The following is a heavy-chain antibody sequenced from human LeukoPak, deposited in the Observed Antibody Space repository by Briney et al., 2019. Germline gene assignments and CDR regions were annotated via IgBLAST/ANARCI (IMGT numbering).Heavy chain of an antibody. CDR3: ARGGPDRVYFFDF. CDR1: GGSISSGDYY. CDR2: ISYSGST. J-gene: IGHJ4*02. Sequence: PSQTLSLTCTVSGGSISSGDYYWSWIRQPPGKGLEWIVYISYSGSTFYNPSLKSRVSISGDTSKNQFSLKLSSVTAADTAVYYCARGGPDRVYFFDFWGQGTLVTVSS. V-gene: IGHV4-30-4*01.